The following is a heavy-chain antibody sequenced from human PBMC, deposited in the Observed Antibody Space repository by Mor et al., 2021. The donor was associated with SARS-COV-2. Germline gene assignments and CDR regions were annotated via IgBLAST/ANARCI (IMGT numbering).Heavy chain of an antibody. CDR3: ASGPVVNTGGTYGMDV. J-gene: IGHJ6*02. V-gene: IGHV3-74*01. Sequence: VKGRFTISRDNAKNTLYLQMNSLRAEDTAVYYSASGPVVNTGGTYGMDVWGQGTTVTVSS. D-gene: IGHD3-22*01.